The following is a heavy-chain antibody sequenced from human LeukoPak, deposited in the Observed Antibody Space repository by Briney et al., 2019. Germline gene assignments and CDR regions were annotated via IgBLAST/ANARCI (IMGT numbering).Heavy chain of an antibody. D-gene: IGHD3-9*01. J-gene: IGHJ4*02. CDR1: GGSISSYY. CDR2: IYYSGST. V-gene: IGHV4-59*08. Sequence: SETLSLTCTVSGGSISSYYWSWIRQPPGKGLEWIGYIYYSGSTNYNPSLKSRVTISVDTSKNQFSLKLSSVTAADTAVYYCARSLRDPLIGYAFDYWGQGTLVTVSS. CDR3: ARSLRDPLIGYAFDY.